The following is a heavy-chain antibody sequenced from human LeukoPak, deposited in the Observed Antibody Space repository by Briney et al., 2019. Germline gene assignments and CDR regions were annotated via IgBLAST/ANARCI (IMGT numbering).Heavy chain of an antibody. CDR3: AKDRAPYGSGGGEDYFDL. V-gene: IGHV3-23*01. J-gene: IGHJ2*01. CDR1: GFTFINYA. Sequence: GGSLRLSCVGSGFTFINYAMTWVRQSPARGLEYVSSRSGSGASTHYADSVKGRFTIARDNSRNTLYLEMSSLRVEDSALYYCAKDRAPYGSGGGEDYFDLWGRGTLVTVSS. CDR2: RSGSGAST. D-gene: IGHD3-10*01.